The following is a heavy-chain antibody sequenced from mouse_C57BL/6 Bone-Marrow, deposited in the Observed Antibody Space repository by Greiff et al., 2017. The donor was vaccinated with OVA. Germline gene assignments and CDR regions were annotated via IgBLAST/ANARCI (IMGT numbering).Heavy chain of an antibody. J-gene: IGHJ3*01. D-gene: IGHD2-5*01. Sequence: VQLQQSGAELVRPGASVKLSCTASGFNIKDDYMHWVKQRPEQGLEWIGWIDPENGDTEYASKFQGKATITADTSSNTAYLQLSSLTSADTAVYYCTTLYYSNPAWFAYWGQGTLVTVSA. CDR1: GFNIKDDY. V-gene: IGHV14-4*01. CDR3: TTLYYSNPAWFAY. CDR2: IDPENGDT.